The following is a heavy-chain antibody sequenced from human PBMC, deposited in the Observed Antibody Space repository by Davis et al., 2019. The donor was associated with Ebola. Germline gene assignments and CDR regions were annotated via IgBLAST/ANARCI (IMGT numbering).Heavy chain of an antibody. CDR2: IRSKAYGGTT. J-gene: IGHJ3*02. CDR3: TRVDTMIVTFDI. CDR1: GFTFSSYG. Sequence: GGSLRLSCAASGFTFSSYGMHWVRQAPGKGLEWVGFIRSKAYGGTTEYAASVKGRFTISRDDSKSIAYLQMNSLKTEDTAVYYCTRVDTMIVTFDIWGQGTMVTVSS. D-gene: IGHD3-22*01. V-gene: IGHV3-49*04.